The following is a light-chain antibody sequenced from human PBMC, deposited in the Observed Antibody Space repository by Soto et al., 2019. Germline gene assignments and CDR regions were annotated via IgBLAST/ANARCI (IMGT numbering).Light chain of an antibody. CDR3: QQYGSSLFT. V-gene: IGKV3-20*01. CDR2: GAS. Sequence: EIVLTQSPGTLSLSPGERATFSCRASQSVSSSYLAWYQQKPGQAPRLLIYGASSRATGIPDRFSGSGSGTDFTLTISRLEPEDFAVYYCQQYGSSLFTVGGGTKVEIK. J-gene: IGKJ4*01. CDR1: QSVSSSY.